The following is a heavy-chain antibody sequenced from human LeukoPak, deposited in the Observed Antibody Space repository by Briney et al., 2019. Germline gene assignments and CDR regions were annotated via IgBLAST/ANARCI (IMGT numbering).Heavy chain of an antibody. CDR2: ISSSSSYI. J-gene: IGHJ4*02. V-gene: IGHV3-21*01. D-gene: IGHD3-16*01. CDR3: ARGGGSCYVFFDY. Sequence: GGSLRHFRSASGFHYRWSRMKWGRQAPGKGLEWVSSISSSSSYIYYADSVKGRFTISRDNAKNSLYLQMNSLRAEDTAVYSCARGGGSCYVFFDYWGQGTLVTVSS. CDR1: GFHYRWSR.